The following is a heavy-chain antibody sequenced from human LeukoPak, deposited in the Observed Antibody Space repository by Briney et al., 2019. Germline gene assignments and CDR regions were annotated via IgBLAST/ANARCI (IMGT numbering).Heavy chain of an antibody. V-gene: IGHV4-59*08. Sequence: SETLSLTCAVYGGSFSGYYWSWIRQPPGKGLEWIAYIFDSGDTRYNPSLKSRVTISVDTSKNQFSLKLNSVTAADTAVYYCARHPLRGGFDYWGQGTLVTVSS. CDR2: IFDSGDT. CDR1: GGSFSGYY. J-gene: IGHJ4*02. CDR3: ARHPLRGGFDY.